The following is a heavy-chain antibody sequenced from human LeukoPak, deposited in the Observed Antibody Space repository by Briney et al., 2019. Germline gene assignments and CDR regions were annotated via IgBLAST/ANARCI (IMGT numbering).Heavy chain of an antibody. D-gene: IGHD2-21*01. CDR2: VNSDESST. J-gene: IGHJ3*02. CDR1: GFTFSSRW. V-gene: IGHV3-74*01. Sequence: GGPLRLSCAASGFTFSSRWMHWVRQAPGKGLVWASHVNSDESSTNYADSVKGRFTISRDNTKNTLYLQMSSLRAEDTAVYYCASDDSYAFDIWGQGTMVTVSS. CDR3: ASDDSYAFDI.